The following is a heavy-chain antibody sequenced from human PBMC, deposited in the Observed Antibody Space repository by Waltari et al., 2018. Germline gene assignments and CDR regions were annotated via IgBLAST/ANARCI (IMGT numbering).Heavy chain of an antibody. CDR2: IYYSGST. V-gene: IGHV4-39*01. J-gene: IGHJ4*02. D-gene: IGHD1-26*01. Sequence: QLQLQESGPGLVKPSETLSLTCPVSGGSVRSRRDSWGWIRQPPGKGLEWIGSIYYSGSTYYNPSLKSRVTISVDTSKNQFSLKLSSVTAADTAVYYCARRGGSYYYFDYWGQGTLVTVSS. CDR3: ARRGGSYYYFDY. CDR1: GGSVRSRRDS.